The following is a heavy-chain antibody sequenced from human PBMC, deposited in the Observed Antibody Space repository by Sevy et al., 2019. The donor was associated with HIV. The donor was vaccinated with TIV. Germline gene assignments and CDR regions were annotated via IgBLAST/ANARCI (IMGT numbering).Heavy chain of an antibody. J-gene: IGHJ3*02. D-gene: IGHD4-17*01. CDR2: ISHGGSYE. Sequence: GGCLRLSCEASGFAFRDSAIHWVRQSPGKGLEWVALISHGGSYEYYVDSVKGRFTVSSDRSKNILYLQMGSLRAEDTAVYYCARMVSGGLRWELIKENAFDIWGQGTAVTVSS. CDR1: GFAFRDSA. V-gene: IGHV3-30-3*01. CDR3: ARMVSGGLRWELIKENAFDI.